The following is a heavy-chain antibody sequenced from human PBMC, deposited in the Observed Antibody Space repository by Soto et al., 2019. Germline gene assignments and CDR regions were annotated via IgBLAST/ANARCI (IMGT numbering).Heavy chain of an antibody. CDR2: ITTSSTSI. CDR3: ARVQWLASHI. Sequence: EVQLGESRGGLVKPGGSLRLSCAASGFTFSSYSMNWVRQAPGKGLEWVSTITTSSTSIYYADSVKGRFTISRANAKNSIDLQMYSLGVEDTAVFYCARVQWLASHIWGKGTMVTVSS. J-gene: IGHJ3*02. CDR1: GFTFSSYS. V-gene: IGHV3-21*01. D-gene: IGHD6-19*01.